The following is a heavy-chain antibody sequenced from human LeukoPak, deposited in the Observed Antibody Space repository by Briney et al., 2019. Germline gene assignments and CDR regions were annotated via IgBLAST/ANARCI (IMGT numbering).Heavy chain of an antibody. CDR2: IYSGGST. J-gene: IGHJ3*02. CDR3: ARGGSYLSAFDI. Sequence: GGSLRLSCAASGFTVSSNYMSWVRQAPGKGLEWVSIIYSGGSTFYTDSVKGRFTISRDNSKNTLYLQMNSLRAEDTAVYYCARGGSYLSAFDIWGQGTMVTVSS. CDR1: GFTVSSNY. D-gene: IGHD1-26*01. V-gene: IGHV3-53*01.